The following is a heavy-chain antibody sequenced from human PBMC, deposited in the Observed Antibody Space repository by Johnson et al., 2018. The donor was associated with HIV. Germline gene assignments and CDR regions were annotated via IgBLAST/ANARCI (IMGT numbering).Heavy chain of an antibody. CDR1: GFTFSNYD. CDR2: IGTAGDT. D-gene: IGHD2-15*01. J-gene: IGHJ3*02. Sequence: VQLVESGGGVVQPGGSLRLSCAASGFTFSNYDMHWVRQSTGKGLEWVSAIGTAGDTYYPDSVKGRFTISRDNSKNTLYLQMNSLRVEDTAVYYCARACSAAHCYSAQAFDIWPRDNGHRLF. V-gene: IGHV3-13*01. CDR3: ARACSAAHCYSAQAFDI.